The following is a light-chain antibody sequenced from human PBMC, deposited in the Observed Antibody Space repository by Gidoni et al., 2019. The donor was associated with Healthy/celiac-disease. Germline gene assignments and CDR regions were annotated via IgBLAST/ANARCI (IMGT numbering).Light chain of an antibody. CDR2: EVS. J-gene: IGLJ2*01. Sequence: QSALTQPASVSRSPGPSITISCPGTRSDVGGYNYVSWYQQHPGKAPKLIIYEVSNRPSGVSNRFSGSKSGNTASLTISGLQAEDEADYYCSAYTSSSTVVFGGGTKRTVL. CDR3: SAYTSSSTVV. CDR1: RSDVGGYNY. V-gene: IGLV2-14*01.